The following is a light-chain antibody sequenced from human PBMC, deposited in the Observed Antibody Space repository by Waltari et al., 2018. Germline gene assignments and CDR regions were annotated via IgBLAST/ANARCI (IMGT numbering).Light chain of an antibody. V-gene: IGKV3-15*01. J-gene: IGKJ2*01. CDR2: GVS. CDR1: RTIGSD. Sequence: EVVMTQSPAILSVSPGETASLSGRASRTIGSDLAWYQQKPGQSPRLLIYGVSSRATGFPARFSASGSGTEFTLTITGLQSEDVAVYHCQQYGDWPPTFGQGTQLEIK. CDR3: QQYGDWPPT.